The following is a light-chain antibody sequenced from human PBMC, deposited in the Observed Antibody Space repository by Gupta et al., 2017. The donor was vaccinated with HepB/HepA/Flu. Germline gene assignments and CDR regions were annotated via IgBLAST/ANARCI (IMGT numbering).Light chain of an antibody. CDR2: KAS. V-gene: IGKV1-5*03. Sequence: TLSASVGDRVTITCRASQSISSWLAWYQQKPGKAPKILIYKASSLESGVPSRFSGSGSGTEFTLTISSLQPDDFATYYCLQYNSYQWTFGQGTKVEIK. CDR3: LQYNSYQWT. CDR1: QSISSW. J-gene: IGKJ1*01.